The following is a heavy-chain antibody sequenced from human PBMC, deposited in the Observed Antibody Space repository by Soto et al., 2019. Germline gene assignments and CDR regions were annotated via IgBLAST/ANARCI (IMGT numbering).Heavy chain of an antibody. D-gene: IGHD2-21*01. J-gene: IGHJ3*02. CDR2: INSDGSST. CDR1: GFTFSSYW. V-gene: IGHV3-74*01. Sequence: EVQVVESGGGLVQPGGSLRLSCAASGFTFSSYWMYWVRQAPGKGLVWVSRINSDGSSTNYADSVKGRFTISRDNAKNTLYLQRNSVRAEDTAVYYCESVGMWWAGAFDIWGQGTMVTVSS. CDR3: ESVGMWWAGAFDI.